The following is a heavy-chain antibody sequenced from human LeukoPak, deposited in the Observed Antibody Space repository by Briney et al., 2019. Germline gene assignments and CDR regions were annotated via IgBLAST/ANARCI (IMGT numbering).Heavy chain of an antibody. Sequence: GGSLRLSCAASGFTFDDYAMHWVRQAPGKGLEWVSLISGDGGSTYYADSVKGRFTISRDNSKNSLYLQMNSLRTEDTALYYCAKDLLYSSGWSAPDYWGQGTLDTVSS. CDR1: GFTFDDYA. CDR2: ISGDGGST. J-gene: IGHJ4*02. V-gene: IGHV3-43*02. CDR3: AKDLLYSSGWSAPDY. D-gene: IGHD6-19*01.